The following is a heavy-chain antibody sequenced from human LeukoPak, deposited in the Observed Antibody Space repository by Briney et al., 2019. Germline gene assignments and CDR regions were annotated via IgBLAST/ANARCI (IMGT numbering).Heavy chain of an antibody. D-gene: IGHD5-24*01. J-gene: IGHJ2*01. CDR3: ARLRVGGYNSFDL. V-gene: IGHV1-46*02. CDR1: GYTFKRYY. Sequence: GASVKVSCKASGYTFKRYYMHWVRQARGKGREWMGIINTRGGSKSYAQKFQGRGNNNRDTDTSTVYMELSSLRSEDTAVYYCARLRVGGYNSFDLWGRGTLVTVSS. CDR2: INTRGGSK.